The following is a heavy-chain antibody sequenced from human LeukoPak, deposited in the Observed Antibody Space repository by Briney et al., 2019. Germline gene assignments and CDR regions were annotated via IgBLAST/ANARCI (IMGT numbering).Heavy chain of an antibody. CDR3: ATDPGSSSWYRHFDY. J-gene: IGHJ4*02. CDR1: GFTFSDYY. CDR2: ISSSGRTT. D-gene: IGHD6-13*01. Sequence: GGSLRLSCAASGFTFSDYYMNWIRQAPGKGLEWVSYISSSGRTTYYADSVKGRFTISRDNAKNSLYLQMNSLRAEDTAVYYCATDPGSSSWYRHFDYWGQGTLVTVSS. V-gene: IGHV3-11*01.